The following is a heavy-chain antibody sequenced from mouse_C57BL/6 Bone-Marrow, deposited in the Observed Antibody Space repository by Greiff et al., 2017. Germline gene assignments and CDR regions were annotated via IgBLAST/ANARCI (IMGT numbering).Heavy chain of an antibody. J-gene: IGHJ2*01. V-gene: IGHV1-81*01. D-gene: IGHD1-2*01. CDR1: GYTFTSYG. CDR3: ARERITPALFAY. CDR2: IYPRSGNT. Sequence: VQLQQSGAELARPGASVKLSCKASGYTFTSYGISWVKQRTGQGLEWIGEIYPRSGNTYYNEKFKGQGTLTADKSSSTAYMELRSLTSEDSAVYFCARERITPALFAYWGQGTTLTVSS.